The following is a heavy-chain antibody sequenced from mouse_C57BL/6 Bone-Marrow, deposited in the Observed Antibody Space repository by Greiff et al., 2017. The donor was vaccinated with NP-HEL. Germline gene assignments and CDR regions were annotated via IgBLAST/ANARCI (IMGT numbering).Heavy chain of an antibody. Sequence: VKLVESGAELARPGASVKMSCKASGYTFTSYTMHWVKQRPGQGLEWIGYINPSSGYTKYKQKFKDKATLTADKSSSTAYMQLSSLTSEDSAVYYCAPDSSGYPFAYWGQGTLVTVSA. CDR1: GYTFTSYT. D-gene: IGHD3-2*02. CDR3: APDSSGYPFAY. V-gene: IGHV1-4*01. J-gene: IGHJ3*01. CDR2: INPSSGYT.